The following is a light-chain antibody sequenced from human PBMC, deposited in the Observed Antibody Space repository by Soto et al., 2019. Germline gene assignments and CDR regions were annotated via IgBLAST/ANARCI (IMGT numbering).Light chain of an antibody. CDR3: SSYAGSNTVV. J-gene: IGLJ2*01. CDR1: SSDVGGYKF. Sequence: QSVLAQPPSASGSPGQSVTISCTGTSSDVGGYKFVSWYQHHPGKAPKLMIYEVSKRPSGVPDRFSGSKAGHTASLTVSGLKAGDEADYYCSSYAGSNTVVFGGGTKVTVL. CDR2: EVS. V-gene: IGLV2-8*01.